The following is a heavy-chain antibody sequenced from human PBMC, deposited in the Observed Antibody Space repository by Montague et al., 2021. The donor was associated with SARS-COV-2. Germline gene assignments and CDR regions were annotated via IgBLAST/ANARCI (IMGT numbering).Heavy chain of an antibody. D-gene: IGHD6-13*01. CDR2: PYFRSKWYN. CDR1: GDSVSAISPT. Sequence: CAISGDSVSAISPTWKWVRQSPPGHLERLGRPYFRSKWYNDYAISVKSRITINPDTSKNQFSLQLKSVTPKDTAIYFCGRVFAPAGTFDFWGQGTLVTVSS. V-gene: IGHV6-1*01. CDR3: GRVFAPAGTFDF. J-gene: IGHJ4*02.